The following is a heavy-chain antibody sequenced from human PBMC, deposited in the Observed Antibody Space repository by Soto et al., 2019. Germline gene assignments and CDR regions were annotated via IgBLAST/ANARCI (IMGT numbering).Heavy chain of an antibody. CDR1: GGSISSGGYS. CDR2: IYHSGST. J-gene: IGHJ4*02. Sequence: QLQLQESGSGLVKPSQTLSLTCAVSGGSISSGGYSWSWIRQPPGKGLAWIGYIYHSGSTYYNPSLKSRVTISGDRSNNQFSLKLSSVTAADTAVYYCAAGGGLPRYYWGQGTLVTVSS. D-gene: IGHD5-12*01. CDR3: AAGGGLPRYY. V-gene: IGHV4-30-2*01.